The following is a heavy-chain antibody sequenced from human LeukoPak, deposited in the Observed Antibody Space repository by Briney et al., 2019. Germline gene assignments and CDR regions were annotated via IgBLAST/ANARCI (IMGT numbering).Heavy chain of an antibody. CDR2: ISAYNGNT. CDR3: ARAHPLYLEDSISYSYGMDV. V-gene: IGHV1-18*01. J-gene: IGHJ6*02. Sequence: ASVKVSCKASGYTCTSYGISWVRQAPGQGLEWMGWISAYNGNTNYAQKLQGRVTMTTDTSTTTAYTELRSLRSDDPAVYYCARAHPLYLEDSISYSYGMDVWGQGPTVTVSS. CDR1: GYTCTSYG. D-gene: IGHD1-1*01.